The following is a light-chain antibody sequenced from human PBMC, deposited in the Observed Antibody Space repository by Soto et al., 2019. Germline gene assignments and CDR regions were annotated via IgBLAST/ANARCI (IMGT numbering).Light chain of an antibody. CDR2: EVT. Sequence: QSVLTQPPSASGSPGQSVTISCTGTSSDVGGYDYVSWYQQDPGKAPKLIIFEVTKRPAGVPDRFSGSKSGNTASLTVSGLQAVDESYYYYSSFDRGDNPHVLFGGGTKLTVL. CDR1: SSDVGGYDY. J-gene: IGLJ2*01. CDR3: SSFDRGDNPHVL. V-gene: IGLV2-8*01.